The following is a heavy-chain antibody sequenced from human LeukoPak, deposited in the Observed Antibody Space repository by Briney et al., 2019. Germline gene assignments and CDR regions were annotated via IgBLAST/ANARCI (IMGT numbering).Heavy chain of an antibody. CDR1: GFTFSSYW. J-gene: IGHJ6*03. CDR2: IKQDGSEK. Sequence: GGSLGLSCAASGFTFSSYWMSWVRQAPGKGLEWVANIKQDGSEKYYVDSVKGRFTISRDNAKNSLYLQMNSLRAEDTAVYYCASELRTVGYYYMDVWGKGTTVTVSS. CDR3: ASELRTVGYYYMDV. V-gene: IGHV3-7*01. D-gene: IGHD5-12*01.